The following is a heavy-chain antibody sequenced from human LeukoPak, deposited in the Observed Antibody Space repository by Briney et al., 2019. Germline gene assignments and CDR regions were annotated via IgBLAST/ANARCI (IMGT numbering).Heavy chain of an antibody. V-gene: IGHV4-31*03. D-gene: IGHD3-10*01. CDR2: IYYSGST. CDR1: GGSISSGGYY. J-gene: IGHJ4*02. CDR3: AREDKAGSYYYFDY. Sequence: SETLSLTCTVSGGSISSGGYYWSWIRQHPGKGLEWIGYIYYSGSTYYNPSLKSRVTISVDTSKNQFSLKLSSVTAADTAVYYCAREDKAGSYYYFDYWGQGTLVTVSS.